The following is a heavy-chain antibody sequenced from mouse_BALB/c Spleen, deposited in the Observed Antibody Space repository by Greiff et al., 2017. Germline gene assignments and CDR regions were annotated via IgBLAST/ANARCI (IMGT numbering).Heavy chain of an antibody. D-gene: IGHD2-3*01. Sequence: VQLQQPGAELVKPGTSVKLSCKASGYNFTSYWINWVKLRPGQGLEWIGDIYPGSGSTNYNEKFKSKATLTVDTSSSTAYMQLSSLASEDSALYYCAREGWLLRGSAMDYWGQGTSVTVSS. CDR2: IYPGSGST. V-gene: IGHV1-55*01. CDR1: GYNFTSYW. CDR3: AREGWLLRGSAMDY. J-gene: IGHJ4*01.